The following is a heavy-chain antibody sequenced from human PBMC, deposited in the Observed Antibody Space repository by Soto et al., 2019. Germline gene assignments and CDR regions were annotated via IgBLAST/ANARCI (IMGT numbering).Heavy chain of an antibody. CDR2: ITSNGDST. Sequence: PGAAVRLSCAASGLTFNSYAMHWVRQAPGKGLQYVSAITSNGDSTYYANSVKVRVTISRDKSNHTMYRQIGGLGDEDMAVYYWARDPTHNYYYYMDVWGKGTTVTVSS. V-gene: IGHV3-64*01. CDR1: GLTFNSYA. CDR3: ARDPTHNYYYYMDV. J-gene: IGHJ6*03.